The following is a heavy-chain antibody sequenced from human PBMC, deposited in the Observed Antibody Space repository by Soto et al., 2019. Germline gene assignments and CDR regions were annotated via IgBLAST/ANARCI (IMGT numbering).Heavy chain of an antibody. Sequence: PSETLSLTCTVSGGSISSLGYYWSWIRQLPGGGLEWIGYIYYSGSAYYNPSLKSRVTISVDTSKNQFSLKLSSVTAADTAVYYCARDTTVTVDYFDSWGQGTLVTVS. J-gene: IGHJ4*02. CDR3: ARDTTVTVDYFDS. CDR2: IYYSGSA. D-gene: IGHD4-17*01. V-gene: IGHV4-31*03. CDR1: GGSISSLGYY.